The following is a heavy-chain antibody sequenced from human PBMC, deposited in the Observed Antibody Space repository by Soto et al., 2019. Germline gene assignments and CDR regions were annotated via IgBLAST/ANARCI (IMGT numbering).Heavy chain of an antibody. CDR1: GGSISNYF. CDR2: IDNSGST. Sequence: LSLTCTVSGGSISNYFCNWIRQPAGKGLEWIGRIDNSGSTNYNPSLKSRITMSADTSRNQFSLKLNSVTAADTAVYYRARGGQDFWSGPFDYWGQGALVTVSS. CDR3: ARGGQDFWSGPFDY. J-gene: IGHJ4*02. V-gene: IGHV4-4*07. D-gene: IGHD3-3*01.